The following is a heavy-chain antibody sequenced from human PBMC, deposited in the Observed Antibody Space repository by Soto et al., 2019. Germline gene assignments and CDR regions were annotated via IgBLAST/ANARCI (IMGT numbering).Heavy chain of an antibody. D-gene: IGHD6-6*01. J-gene: IGHJ5*02. CDR3: ARENSSSMTRRGPVVWFDP. V-gene: IGHV1-69*13. CDR1: GGTFSSYA. CDR2: IIPIFGTA. Sequence: SVKVSCKASGGTFSSYASSLVRQAPGQGLEWMGGIIPIFGTANYAQKFQGRVTITADESTSTAYMELSSLRSEDTAVYYCARENSSSMTRRGPVVWFDPWGQGTLVTVS.